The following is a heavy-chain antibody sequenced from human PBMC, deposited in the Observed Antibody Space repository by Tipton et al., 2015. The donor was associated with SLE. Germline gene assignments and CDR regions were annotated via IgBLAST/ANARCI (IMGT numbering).Heavy chain of an antibody. D-gene: IGHD6-19*01. J-gene: IGHJ6*03. V-gene: IGHV4-61*02. Sequence: TLSLTCTVSGGSISSGSYYWSWIRQPAGKGLEWIGRIYTSGSTNYNPSLKSRVTISVDTSKNQFSLKLSSVTAADTAVYYCASEVAVAGRHYYYYMDVWGKGTTVPVSS. CDR2: IYTSGST. CDR1: GGSISSGSYY. CDR3: ASEVAVAGRHYYYYMDV.